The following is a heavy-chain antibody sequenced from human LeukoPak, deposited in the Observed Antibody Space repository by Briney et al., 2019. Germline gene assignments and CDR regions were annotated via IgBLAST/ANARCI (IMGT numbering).Heavy chain of an antibody. CDR1: GFTFSSYG. Sequence: QPGRSLRLSCAASGFTFSSYGMHWVRQAPGKWLEWVAVIWYDGSNKYYADSVKGRFTISRDNSKNTLYLQMNSLRAEDTAVYYCARDENSSGWHPLDYWGQGTLVTVSS. CDR3: ARDENSSGWHPLDY. J-gene: IGHJ4*02. CDR2: IWYDGSNK. D-gene: IGHD6-19*01. V-gene: IGHV3-33*01.